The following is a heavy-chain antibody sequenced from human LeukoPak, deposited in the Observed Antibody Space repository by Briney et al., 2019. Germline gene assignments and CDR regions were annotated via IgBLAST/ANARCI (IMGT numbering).Heavy chain of an antibody. CDR1: GGTFSSYA. D-gene: IGHD3-22*01. CDR3: ARDVAYYDSSGYYYSHAFDI. Sequence: SVKVSCKASGGTFSSYAISWVRQAPGQGLEWMGGIIPILGTANYAQKFQGRVTITTDESTSTAYMELSSLRSEDTAVYYCARDVAYYDSSGYYYSHAFDIWGQGTMVTVSS. V-gene: IGHV1-69*05. J-gene: IGHJ3*02. CDR2: IIPILGTA.